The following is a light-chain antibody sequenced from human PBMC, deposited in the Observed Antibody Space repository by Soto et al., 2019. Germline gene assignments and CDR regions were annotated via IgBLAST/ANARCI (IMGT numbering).Light chain of an antibody. J-gene: IGKJ4*01. CDR3: QQSYSTPPIT. Sequence: DIQMTQSPSFLSASVGDRVTITCRASQSISSYLNWYQQKPGKAPKLLIYAASSLQSGVPSRFSGSGSGTDFTLTISSLQPEDFATYYCQQSYSTPPITFGGGTKVEIK. CDR2: AAS. CDR1: QSISSY. V-gene: IGKV1-39*01.